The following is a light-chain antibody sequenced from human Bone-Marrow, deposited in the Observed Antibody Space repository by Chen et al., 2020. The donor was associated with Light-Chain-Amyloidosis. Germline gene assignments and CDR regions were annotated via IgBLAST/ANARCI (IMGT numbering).Light chain of an antibody. Sequence: QSALTQPASVSGYPGQSITIYCTGTSSDVGGDNHVSWYQQHPDKAPKLMIYEVTNRPSWVPDRFSGSKSDNTASLTISGLQTEDEADYFCSSYTITNTLVFGSGTRVTVL. CDR2: EVT. CDR1: SSDVGGDNH. J-gene: IGLJ1*01. CDR3: SSYTITNTLV. V-gene: IGLV2-14*01.